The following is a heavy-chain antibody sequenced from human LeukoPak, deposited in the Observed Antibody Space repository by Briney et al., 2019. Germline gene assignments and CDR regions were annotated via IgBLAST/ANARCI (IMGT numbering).Heavy chain of an antibody. J-gene: IGHJ6*03. CDR1: GGSISSYY. V-gene: IGHV4-59*01. D-gene: IGHD2-15*01. Sequence: SETLSLTCIVSGGSISSYYWSWIRQPPGKGLEWIGYIYYSGSTNYNPSLKSRVTISVDTSKNQFSLKLSSVTAADTAVYYCARAFKNCSGGSCYLGYYYYYMDVWGKGTTVTVSS. CDR2: IYYSGST. CDR3: ARAFKNCSGGSCYLGYYYYYMDV.